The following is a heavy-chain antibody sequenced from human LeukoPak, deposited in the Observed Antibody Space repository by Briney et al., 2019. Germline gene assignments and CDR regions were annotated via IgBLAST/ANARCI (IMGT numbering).Heavy chain of an antibody. CDR2: TYYRSKWYN. CDR3: ARDKTTIFGVVPFDP. Sequence: SQSLSLTCAISGDSVSSNSAAWNWIRQSPSRGLEWLGRTYYRSKWYNDYAVSVKSRITINPDTSKNQFSLQLNSVAPEDTAVYYCARDKTTIFGVVPFDPWGQGTLVTVSS. J-gene: IGHJ5*02. D-gene: IGHD3-3*01. CDR1: GDSVSSNSAA. V-gene: IGHV6-1*01.